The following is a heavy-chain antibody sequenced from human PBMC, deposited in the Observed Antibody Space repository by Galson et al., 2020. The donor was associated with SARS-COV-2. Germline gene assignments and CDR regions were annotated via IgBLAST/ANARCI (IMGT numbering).Heavy chain of an antibody. CDR2: IYYSGIT. CDR3: ARSGGSFHLGFHV. Sequence: VQASETLSLTCTVSGGSISSSSYSWGWIRQPPGKVLEWIGNIYYSGITNYNPSLKSRVTISVDSSKKQFSLRLSSVTAADTAVYYCARSGGSFHLGFHVWGQGTTVTVSS. CDR1: GGSISSSSYS. V-gene: IGHV4-39*01. D-gene: IGHD2-15*01. J-gene: IGHJ6*02.